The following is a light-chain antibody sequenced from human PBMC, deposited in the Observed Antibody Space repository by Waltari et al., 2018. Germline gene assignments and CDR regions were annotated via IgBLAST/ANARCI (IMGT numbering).Light chain of an antibody. CDR1: QGINIY. Sequence: DIQLTQSPSFLSASVGDRVTITCRASQGINIYLAWYQQKPGKAPKLLIYAASTLQSGVPSRFSGSGSGTEFTLTISSLQPEDYGTYYCQQGYSRVTFGQGTRLEIK. J-gene: IGKJ5*01. V-gene: IGKV1-9*01. CDR3: QQGYSRVT. CDR2: AAS.